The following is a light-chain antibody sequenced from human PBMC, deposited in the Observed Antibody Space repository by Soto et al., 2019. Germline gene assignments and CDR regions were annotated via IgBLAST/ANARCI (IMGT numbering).Light chain of an antibody. V-gene: IGKV3D-20*02. CDR2: RTS. J-gene: IGKJ5*01. CDR1: ESVSSSF. CDR3: QQRQYWPPIT. Sequence: EVVLTQSPGTLSLSQGERATLSCRASESVSSSFLTWYQQKPGQAPRLLIYRTSNRVTGIPARFSGSGSGTDFTLTISSLEPEDFAIYYCQQRQYWPPITFGQGTRLEIK.